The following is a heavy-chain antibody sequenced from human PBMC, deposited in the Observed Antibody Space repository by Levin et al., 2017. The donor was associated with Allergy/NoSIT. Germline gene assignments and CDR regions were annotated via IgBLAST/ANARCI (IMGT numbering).Heavy chain of an antibody. J-gene: IGHJ6*03. CDR2: IYPGDSDT. CDR3: ARRGTRDYYYYIDV. D-gene: IGHD1-1*01. V-gene: IGHV5-51*01. Sequence: GGSLRLSCQGSGYSFTSYWIDWVRQMPGKGLEWMGSIYPGDSDTGSSPSFQGQVTISADKSISTAYLQWSSLKASDTAIYYCARRGTRDYYYYIDVCGKGTTVTVSS. CDR1: GYSFTSYW.